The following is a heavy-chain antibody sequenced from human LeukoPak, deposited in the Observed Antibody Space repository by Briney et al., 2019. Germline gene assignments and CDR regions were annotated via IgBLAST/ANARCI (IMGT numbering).Heavy chain of an antibody. Sequence: GGSLRLSCAASGFTFSSYAMSWVRQAPGKGLEWVSAISGSGGGTYYADSVKGRFTISRDNSKNTLYLQMNSLRAEDTAVYYCAKQTYYYDSSGYYHPDAFDIWGQGTMVTVSS. CDR2: ISGSGGGT. J-gene: IGHJ3*02. CDR3: AKQTYYYDSSGYYHPDAFDI. V-gene: IGHV3-23*01. D-gene: IGHD3-22*01. CDR1: GFTFSSYA.